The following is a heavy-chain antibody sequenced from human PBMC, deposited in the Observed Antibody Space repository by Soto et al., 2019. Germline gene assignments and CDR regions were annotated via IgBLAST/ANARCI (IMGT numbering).Heavy chain of an antibody. D-gene: IGHD4-17*01. V-gene: IGHV1-69*02. CDR3: ARAGYPWRGDYVSLYYYGMDV. J-gene: IGHJ6*02. CDR1: GGTFSSYT. Sequence: QVQLVQSGAEVKKPGSSVKVSCKASGGTFSSYTISWVRQAPGQGLEWMGRIIPILGIANYAQKFQGRVTITADKSTXXAXMXXSSLRSEDTAVYYCARAGYPWRGDYVSLYYYGMDVWGQGTTVTVSS. CDR2: IIPILGIA.